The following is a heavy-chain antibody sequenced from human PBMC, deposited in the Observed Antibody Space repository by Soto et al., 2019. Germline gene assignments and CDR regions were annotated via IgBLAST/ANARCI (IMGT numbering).Heavy chain of an antibody. CDR3: ARERIGTTSMDV. CDR1: GYTFTSYD. CDR2: MNPNSGNT. V-gene: IGHV1-8*01. J-gene: IGHJ6*02. Sequence: QVQLVQSGAEVKKPGASVKVSCKASGYTFTSYDINWVRQATGQGLEWMGWMNPNSGNTGYAEKFRGRVTMTRNTSISTAYMELSSLRSEDTAVYYCARERIGTTSMDVWGQGTTVTVSS. D-gene: IGHD1-1*01.